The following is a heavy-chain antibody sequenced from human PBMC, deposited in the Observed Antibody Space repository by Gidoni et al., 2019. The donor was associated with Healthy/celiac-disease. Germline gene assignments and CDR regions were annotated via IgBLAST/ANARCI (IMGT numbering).Heavy chain of an antibody. CDR1: GFTFSGSA. Sequence: EVQLVESGGGLVKPGGSLKLSCAASGFTFSGSAMHWVRQASGKGLEWVGRIRSKANSYATAYAASVKGRFTISRDDSKNTAYLQMNSLKTEDTAVYYCTRLLWFGELQDYWGQGTLVTVSS. V-gene: IGHV3-73*01. D-gene: IGHD3-10*01. CDR2: IRSKANSYAT. CDR3: TRLLWFGELQDY. J-gene: IGHJ4*02.